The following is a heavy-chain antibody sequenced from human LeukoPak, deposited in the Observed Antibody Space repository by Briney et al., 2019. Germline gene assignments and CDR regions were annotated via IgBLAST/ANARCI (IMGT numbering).Heavy chain of an antibody. J-gene: IGHJ4*02. CDR1: GGSISSDNYY. V-gene: IGHV4-61*02. CDR2: IYTSGST. D-gene: IGHD3-22*01. CDR3: AREPDLSHYDRTDY. Sequence: SETLSLTCTVSGGSISSDNYYWSWIRQPTGKGLEWIGRIYTSGSTNYNTTLRSRVTISADTSKNQLSLKLSSVTAADTAVYYCAREPDLSHYDRTDYWGQGTLVTVSS.